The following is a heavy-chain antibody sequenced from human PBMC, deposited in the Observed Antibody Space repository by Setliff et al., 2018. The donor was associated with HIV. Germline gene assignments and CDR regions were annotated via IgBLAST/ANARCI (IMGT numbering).Heavy chain of an antibody. CDR1: GGSISTYY. J-gene: IGHJ4*02. CDR3: AITGYSSGYWYFDY. Sequence: KPSETLSLTCTVSGGSISTYYWSWIRQPPGKGLEWIGSIYFTGSSDNNPSLKSRVTLSVDTSKHQFSLKLSSVTAADTAVYYCAITGYSSGYWYFDYWGQGTLVTVSS. D-gene: IGHD6-19*01. V-gene: IGHV4-59*08. CDR2: IYFTGSS.